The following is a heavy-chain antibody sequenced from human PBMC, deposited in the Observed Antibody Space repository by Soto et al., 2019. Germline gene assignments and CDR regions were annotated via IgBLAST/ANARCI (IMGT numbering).Heavy chain of an antibody. CDR3: AKEDDAWTNGYFDL. V-gene: IGHV1-58*01. CDR2: VVVGSGDT. D-gene: IGHD2-8*01. J-gene: IGHJ3*01. Sequence: SVKVSCKASGFTFTSSAVQWVRRDRGQRLEWIGWVVVGSGDTNYAQKFQGRVTMTRDMSTDTAYMELSSLRAEDTAIYYCAKEDDAWTNGYFDLWGQGTMVTVSS. CDR1: GFTFTSSA.